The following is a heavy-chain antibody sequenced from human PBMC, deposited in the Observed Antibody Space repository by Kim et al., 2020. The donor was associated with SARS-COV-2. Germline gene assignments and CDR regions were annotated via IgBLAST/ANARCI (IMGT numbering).Heavy chain of an antibody. CDR2: GSA. CDR3: ARVTGLRSGIDY. Sequence: GSANYNSSLKGRVTISVDTSKNQFSLKLNFVTAADTAVYYCARVTGLRSGIDYWGQGILVTVSS. J-gene: IGHJ4*02. D-gene: IGHD3-3*01. V-gene: IGHV4-59*01.